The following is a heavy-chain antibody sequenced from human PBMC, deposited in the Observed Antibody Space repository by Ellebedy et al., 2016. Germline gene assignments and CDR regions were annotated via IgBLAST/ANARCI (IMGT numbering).Heavy chain of an antibody. CDR1: GFIFSSYG. V-gene: IGHV3-30*18. J-gene: IGHJ4*02. Sequence: GESLKISXAASGFIFSSYGIHWVRQAPGKGLEWVAVISYDGSNKYYADSVKGRFTISRDNSKNTLFLQMNSLRVEDTAVYYCAKGQSLMAAIDFWGQGTLVTVSS. CDR2: ISYDGSNK. CDR3: AKGQSLMAAIDF. D-gene: IGHD5-24*01.